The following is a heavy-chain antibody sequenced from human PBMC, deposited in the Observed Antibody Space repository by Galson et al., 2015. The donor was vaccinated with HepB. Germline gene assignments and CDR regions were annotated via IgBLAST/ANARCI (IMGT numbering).Heavy chain of an antibody. V-gene: IGHV1-69*13. Sequence: SVKVSCKASGGTFSSYAISWVRQAPGQGLEWMGGIIPIFGTANYAQKFQGRVTITADESTSTAYMELSSLRSEDTAVYYCARSLYYYDSSGLKGYNWFDPWGQGTLVTVSS. CDR1: GGTFSSYA. D-gene: IGHD3-22*01. CDR3: ARSLYYYDSSGLKGYNWFDP. J-gene: IGHJ5*02. CDR2: IIPIFGTA.